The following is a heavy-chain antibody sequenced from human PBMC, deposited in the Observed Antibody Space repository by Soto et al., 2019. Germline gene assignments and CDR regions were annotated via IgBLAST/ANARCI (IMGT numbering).Heavy chain of an antibody. CDR2: IWYDGSNK. CDR1: GFTFSSYG. D-gene: IGHD2-15*01. V-gene: IGHV3-33*01. CDR3: ARSQPCSGGSCYASNYFQH. J-gene: IGHJ1*01. Sequence: QVQLVESGGGVVQPGRSLRLSCAASGFTFSSYGMHWVRQAPGKGLEWVAVIWYDGSNKYYADSVKGRFTISIDNSKNTMYLQMNSLRAEDTAVYYCARSQPCSGGSCYASNYFQHWGQRTLVTVSS.